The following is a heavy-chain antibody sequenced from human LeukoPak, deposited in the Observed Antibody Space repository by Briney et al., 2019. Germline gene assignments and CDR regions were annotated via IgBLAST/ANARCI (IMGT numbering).Heavy chain of an antibody. CDR3: ARVDCSSTSCYHYGMDV. CDR1: GYTFTSYG. J-gene: IGHJ6*02. D-gene: IGHD2-2*01. CDR2: ISAYNGNT. V-gene: IGHV1-18*01. Sequence: SVKVSCKASGYTFTSYGISWVRQAPGQGLEWMGWISAYNGNTNYAQKLQGRVTMTTDTSTSTAYMELRSLRSDNTAVYYCARVDCSSTSCYHYGMDVWGQGTTVTVSS.